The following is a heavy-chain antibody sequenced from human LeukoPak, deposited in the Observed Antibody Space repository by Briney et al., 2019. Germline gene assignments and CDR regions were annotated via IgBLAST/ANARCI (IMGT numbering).Heavy chain of an antibody. CDR2: AGWAGGTT. Sequence: GGSLRLSCATSGFTFDRYTIHWVRQAPGKGLEWVSLAGWAGGTTYYSDSVRGRFTISRDSGKNSVYLQMNSLTTDDTAFYFCAKELDTMFFDYWGQGALVTVSS. V-gene: IGHV3-43*01. J-gene: IGHJ4*02. CDR3: AKELDTMFFDY. D-gene: IGHD3-10*02. CDR1: GFTFDRYT.